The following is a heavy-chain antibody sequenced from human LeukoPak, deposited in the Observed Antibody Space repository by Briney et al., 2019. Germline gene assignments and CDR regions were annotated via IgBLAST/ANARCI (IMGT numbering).Heavy chain of an antibody. J-gene: IGHJ4*02. CDR1: GFTFDDYA. CDR2: ISWDGGST. V-gene: IGHV3-43D*03. D-gene: IGHD6-19*01. Sequence: GGSLRLSCAASGFTFDDYAMHWVRQAPGKGLEWVSLISWDGGSTYYADSVKGRFTISRDNRKNSLWLQMISLRTEDTALYYCAKLAVAGTIHDYWGQGTLVTVST. CDR3: AKLAVAGTIHDY.